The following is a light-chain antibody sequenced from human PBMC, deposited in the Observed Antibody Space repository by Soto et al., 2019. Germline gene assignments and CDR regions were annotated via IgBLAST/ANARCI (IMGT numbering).Light chain of an antibody. CDR2: GAS. J-gene: IGKJ5*01. CDR3: QQYTIWPPIT. V-gene: IGKV3-15*01. Sequence: EIVMTQSPATLSVSPGERVTLSCRASQSVNNMLAWYQQKLGQAPRLLIYGASTRATGVAARFSGSGSGTAFTLTISSLPSEDFAIYYCQQYTIWPPITFGQGTRLEIK. CDR1: QSVNNM.